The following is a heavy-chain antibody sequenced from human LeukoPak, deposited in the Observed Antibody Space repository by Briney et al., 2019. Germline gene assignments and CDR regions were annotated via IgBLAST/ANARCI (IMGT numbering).Heavy chain of an antibody. J-gene: IGHJ4*02. Sequence: GGSLRLSCAASGFTVSSNYMSWVRQAPGKGLEWVSVIYSGGSTYYADSVKGRFTISRDNSKNTLYLQMNSLRAEDTAVYYCAARGFSRSWYDFDYWGQGTLVTVSS. CDR1: GFTVSSNY. CDR3: AARGFSRSWYDFDY. D-gene: IGHD6-13*01. V-gene: IGHV3-66*01. CDR2: IYSGGST.